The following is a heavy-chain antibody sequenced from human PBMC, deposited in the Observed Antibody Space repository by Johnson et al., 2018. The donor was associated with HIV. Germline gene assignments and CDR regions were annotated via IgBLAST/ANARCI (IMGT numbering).Heavy chain of an antibody. V-gene: IGHV3-74*03. CDR1: GFTFSSYW. CDR3: ARLYYYDSSGYYVGAFDI. J-gene: IGHJ3*02. D-gene: IGHD3-22*01. CDR2: INSDGSNT. Sequence: VQLVESGGGLVQPGGSLRLSCAASGFTFSSYWMHWVRQAPGKGLVWVSRINSDGSNTKYADSVKGRFTISRDNAKNTLYLQMNSLRAEDTAVYYCARLYYYDSSGYYVGAFDIWDQGTMVTVSS.